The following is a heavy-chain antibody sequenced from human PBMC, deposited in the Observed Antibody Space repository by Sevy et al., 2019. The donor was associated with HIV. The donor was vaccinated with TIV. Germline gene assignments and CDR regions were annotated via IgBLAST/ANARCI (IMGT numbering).Heavy chain of an antibody. Sequence: GGSLRLSCAASGFTFSSYGMHWVRQAPGKGLEWVAVISYDGSNKYYAYSVKGRFTISRDNSKNTLYLQMNSLRAEDTAVYYCAKIPIPGDAFDIWGQGTMVTVSS. D-gene: IGHD2-21*01. CDR1: GFTFSSYG. CDR2: ISYDGSNK. CDR3: AKIPIPGDAFDI. J-gene: IGHJ3*02. V-gene: IGHV3-30*18.